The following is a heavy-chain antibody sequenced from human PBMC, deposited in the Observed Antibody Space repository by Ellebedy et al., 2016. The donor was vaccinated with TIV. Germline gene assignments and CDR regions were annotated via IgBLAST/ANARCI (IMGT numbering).Heavy chain of an antibody. V-gene: IGHV3-23*01. CDR2: ISINGGRT. D-gene: IGHD6-6*01. J-gene: IGHJ2*01. CDR3: AKSSTQGFYWYFDL. Sequence: GESLKISCAASGFTFSNYAVSWVRQAPGKGLEWVSTISINGGRTYYADSVKGRFTISRDNSKNTLYVQMNSLRVEDTAVYYCAKSSTQGFYWYFDLWGRGTLVTVSS. CDR1: GFTFSNYA.